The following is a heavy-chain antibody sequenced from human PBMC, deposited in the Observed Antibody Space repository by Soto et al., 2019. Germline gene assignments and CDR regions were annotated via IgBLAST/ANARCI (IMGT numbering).Heavy chain of an antibody. V-gene: IGHV3-33*01. CDR3: ARDLVYGDYVGWSGGYYMDV. D-gene: IGHD4-17*01. J-gene: IGHJ6*03. CDR1: GFTFSSYG. CDR2: IWYDGSNK. Sequence: GGSLRLSCAASGFTFSSYGMHWVRQAPGKGLEWVAVIWYDGSNKYYADSVKGRFTISRDNSKNTLYLQMNSLRAEDTAVYYCARDLVYGDYVGWSGGYYMDVWGKGTTVTVSS.